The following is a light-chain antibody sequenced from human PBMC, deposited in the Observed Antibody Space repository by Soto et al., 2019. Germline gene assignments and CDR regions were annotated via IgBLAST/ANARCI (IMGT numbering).Light chain of an antibody. J-gene: IGKJ2*01. CDR2: KVS. CDR1: QSLVHSDGNTY. V-gene: IGKV2-30*02. Sequence: DVLMTQSPLSLPVTLGQPASFSFRSSQSLVHSDGNTYLNWFHQRPGQSPWRLIYKVSDRDSGVPDRFSGSGSGTDFTLKISRVEAEDVGVYYCMQGTHWPYTFGQGTKLEIK. CDR3: MQGTHWPYT.